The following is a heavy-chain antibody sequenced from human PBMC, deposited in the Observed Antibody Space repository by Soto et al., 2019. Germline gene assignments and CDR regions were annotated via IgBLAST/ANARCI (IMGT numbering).Heavy chain of an antibody. CDR3: AIPRSGWIFDY. V-gene: IGHV1-18*01. D-gene: IGHD6-19*01. CDR2: ISAYNGNT. J-gene: IGHJ4*02. Sequence: ASVKVSCKASGYTFTSYGISWVRQAPGQGLEWMGWISAYNGNTNYAQKLQGRVSMTTDTSTSTAYMELRSLRSDDTAVYYCAIPRSGWIFDYCGQGTLVTVYS. CDR1: GYTFTSYG.